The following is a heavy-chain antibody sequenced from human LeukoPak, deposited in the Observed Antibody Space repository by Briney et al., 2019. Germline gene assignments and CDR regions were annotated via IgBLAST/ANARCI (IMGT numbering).Heavy chain of an antibody. V-gene: IGHV4-4*02. Sequence: NPSGTLSLTCAVSGGSISTNNWWTWVRQPPGKGLEWIGEINHSGSTNYNPSLKSRVTISVDTSKNQFSLKLSSVTAADTAVYYCARGVYYYDSSGYYSRTLGVAFDIWGQGTMVTVSS. D-gene: IGHD3-22*01. CDR2: INHSGST. CDR1: GGSISTNNW. J-gene: IGHJ3*02. CDR3: ARGVYYYDSSGYYSRTLGVAFDI.